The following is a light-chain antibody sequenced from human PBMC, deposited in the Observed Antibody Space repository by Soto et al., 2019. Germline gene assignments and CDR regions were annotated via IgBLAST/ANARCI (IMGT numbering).Light chain of an antibody. J-gene: IGKJ1*01. CDR3: QQYDSSPRT. CDR1: QSFSSNF. Sequence: EIVLTQSPGTLSLSPGERATLSCRLSQSFSSNFLAWYQQKPGQTPRLLIYGASNRATGIPDRFSGSGSGTDFTLTISRLEPEDFAVYYCQQYDSSPRTFGQGTKVDI. V-gene: IGKV3-20*01. CDR2: GAS.